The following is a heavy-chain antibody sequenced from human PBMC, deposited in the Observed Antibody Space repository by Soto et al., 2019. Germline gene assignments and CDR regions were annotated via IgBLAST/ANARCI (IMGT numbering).Heavy chain of an antibody. J-gene: IGHJ6*02. CDR2: IKQDGSEK. V-gene: IGHV3-7*05. D-gene: IGHD6-6*01. CDR3: ARDRFIAARILTYYYYGMDV. CDR1: GFTFSSYW. Sequence: PGGSLRLSCAASGFTFSSYWMSWVRQAPGKGLGWVANIKQDGSEKYYVDSVKGRFTISRDNAKNSLYLQMNSLRAEDTAVYYCARDRFIAARILTYYYYGMDVWGQGTTVTVSS.